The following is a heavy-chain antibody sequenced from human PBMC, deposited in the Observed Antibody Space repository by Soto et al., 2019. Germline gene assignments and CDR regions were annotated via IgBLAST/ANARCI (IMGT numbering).Heavy chain of an antibody. D-gene: IGHD4-17*01. CDR2: IRTDGSRT. CDR1: GFTFSNYW. Sequence: EVQLVESGGGLVQPGGSLRLSCAASGFTFSNYWMHLVRQAPGKGLLWVSRIRTDGSRTGYADSVKGRFTISRDNAKNTLYLQMNSLRAEDTAVYYCAREGFYGDYALDYWGQGTLVTVSS. V-gene: IGHV3-74*01. CDR3: AREGFYGDYALDY. J-gene: IGHJ4*02.